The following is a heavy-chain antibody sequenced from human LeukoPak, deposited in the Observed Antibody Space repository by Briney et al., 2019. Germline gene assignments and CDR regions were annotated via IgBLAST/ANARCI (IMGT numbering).Heavy chain of an antibody. CDR3: ARGPLTYYFASGSYYSN. V-gene: IGHV4-34*01. Sequence: SETLSLTCAVSGGSLSGFYWSWIRQPLGKGLEWIGDINHSGSTNYNPSLKSRVTISVDTSKKQFSLKLSSVTAADTAVYFCARGPLTYYFASGSYYSNWGQGTLVTVSS. D-gene: IGHD3-10*01. CDR2: INHSGST. CDR1: GGSLSGFY. J-gene: IGHJ4*02.